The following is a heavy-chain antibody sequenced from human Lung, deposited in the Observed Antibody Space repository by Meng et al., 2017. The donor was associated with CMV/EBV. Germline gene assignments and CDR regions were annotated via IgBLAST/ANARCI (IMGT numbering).Heavy chain of an antibody. CDR3: ARAIVVPAAPYYYYYGMDV. Sequence: GESLKISCAASGFTFSSYWMSWVRQAPGKGLEWVANIKQDGSEKYYVDSVKGRFTISRDNAKNSLYLQMNSLRAEDTAVYYCARAIVVPAAPYYYYYGMDVWGKGNXVTVDS. V-gene: IGHV3-7*04. CDR1: GFTFSSYW. D-gene: IGHD2-2*01. CDR2: IKQDGSEK. J-gene: IGHJ6*04.